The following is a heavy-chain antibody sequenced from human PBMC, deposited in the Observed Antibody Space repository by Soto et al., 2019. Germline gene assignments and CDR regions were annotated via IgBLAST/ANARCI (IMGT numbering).Heavy chain of an antibody. V-gene: IGHV1-3*05. CDR3: ARGFPFMFAP. J-gene: IGHJ5*02. CDR2: INASNGNT. Sequence: QVQLVQSGAEKKKPGASVKVSCKASGYTFTSYAIHWVRQAPGQRLEWMGWINASNGNTKYSQKFQGRVTITRDTSASTAYRELSSLRSEDTAVYYCARGFPFMFAPWGQGTRVTFSS. CDR1: GYTFTSYA. D-gene: IGHD3-16*01.